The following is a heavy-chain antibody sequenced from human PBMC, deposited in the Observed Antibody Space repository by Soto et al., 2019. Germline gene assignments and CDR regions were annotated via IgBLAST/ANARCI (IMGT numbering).Heavy chain of an antibody. Sequence: ASVKVSCKASGYTFTTYAIHWVRQAPGQRLEWMGWINAGNGNTSYSQNFQGRVTFTTDTSTSTAYMELRSLRSDDTAVYYCARVVVVPAAMLWDAFDIWGQGTLVTVSS. CDR3: ARVVVVPAAMLWDAFDI. J-gene: IGHJ3*02. CDR1: GYTFTTYA. D-gene: IGHD2-2*01. V-gene: IGHV1-3*01. CDR2: INAGNGNT.